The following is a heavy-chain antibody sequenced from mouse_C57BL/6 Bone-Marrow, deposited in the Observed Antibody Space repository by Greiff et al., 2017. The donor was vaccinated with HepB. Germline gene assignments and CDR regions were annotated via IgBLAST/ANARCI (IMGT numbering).Heavy chain of an antibody. J-gene: IGHJ4*01. CDR1: GYTFTSDW. CDR3: ARETTVVATRAMDY. Sequence: QVQLQQPGAELVKPGASVKLSCKASGYTFTSDWMHWVKQRPGRGLEWIGRIDPNSGGTKYNEKFKSKATLTVDKPSSTAYMQLSSLTSEDSAVYYCARETTVVATRAMDYWGQGTSVTVSS. D-gene: IGHD1-1*01. CDR2: IDPNSGGT. V-gene: IGHV1-72*01.